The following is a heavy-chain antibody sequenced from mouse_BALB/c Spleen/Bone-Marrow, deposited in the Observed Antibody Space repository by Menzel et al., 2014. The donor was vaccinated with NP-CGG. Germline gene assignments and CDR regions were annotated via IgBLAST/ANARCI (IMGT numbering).Heavy chain of an antibody. CDR3: ARSKEYYDPFDY. D-gene: IGHD2-4*01. CDR1: GYTFTDYV. Sequence: LVESGASVKMSCKASGYTFTDYVISWVKQRTGQGLEWIGEIYPGSGSTYYNEKFKGKATLTADKSSNTAYMQLSSLTSEDSAVYFCARSKEYYDPFDYWGQGTTLTVSS. V-gene: IGHV1-77*01. CDR2: IYPGSGST. J-gene: IGHJ2*01.